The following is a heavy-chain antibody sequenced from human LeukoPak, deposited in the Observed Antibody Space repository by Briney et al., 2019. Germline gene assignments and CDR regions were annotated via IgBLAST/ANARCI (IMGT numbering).Heavy chain of an antibody. J-gene: IGHJ6*01. CDR2: INPNSGDT. Sequence: ASVKVSCKASGYTFTGYYMHWVRQAPGQGLEWMGWINPNSGDTNYAQKFQGRVTMTRDTSISTAYMELSRLRSEDTAVYYCARGLLWFGELGVGGMDGWGEGSTVTVSS. CDR3: ARGLLWFGELGVGGMDG. V-gene: IGHV1-2*02. D-gene: IGHD3-10*01. CDR1: GYTFTGYY.